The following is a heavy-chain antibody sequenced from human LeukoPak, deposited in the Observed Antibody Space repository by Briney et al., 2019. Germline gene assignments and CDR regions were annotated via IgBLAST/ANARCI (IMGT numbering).Heavy chain of an antibody. D-gene: IGHD3-9*01. CDR3: ARGGLRYFDWLLTPNYNWFDP. V-gene: IGHV1-8*01. CDR1: GYTFTSYD. CDR2: MNPNSGNT. Sequence: ASVKVSCKASGYTFTSYDINWVRQATGQGIEWMGWMNPNSGNTGYAQKFQGRVTMTRNTPISTAYMELSSLRSEDTAVYYCARGGLRYFDWLLTPNYNWFDPWGQGTLVTVSS. J-gene: IGHJ5*02.